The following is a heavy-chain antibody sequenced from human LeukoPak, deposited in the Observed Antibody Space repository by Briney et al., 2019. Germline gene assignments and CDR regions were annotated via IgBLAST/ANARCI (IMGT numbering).Heavy chain of an antibody. V-gene: IGHV4-30-2*01. Sequence: SETLSLTCAVSGGSISSGGYSWSWIRQPPGKGLEWIGYIYHSGSTYYNPSLKSRVTISVYRSKNQFSLKLSSVTAADTAVYXCARGKEMATIFDYWGQGTLVTVSS. J-gene: IGHJ4*02. CDR3: ARGKEMATIFDY. CDR1: GGSISSGGYS. CDR2: IYHSGST. D-gene: IGHD5-12*01.